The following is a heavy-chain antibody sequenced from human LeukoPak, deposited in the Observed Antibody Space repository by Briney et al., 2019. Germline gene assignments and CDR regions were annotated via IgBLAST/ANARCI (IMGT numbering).Heavy chain of an antibody. V-gene: IGHV3-66*01. Sequence: GGSLRLSCAASGLTVSSNYMSWVRQAPGQGLEWVSVIYSGGSTYYADTVKGRFTISRDSSKNTMYLQMSSLRAEDRAVYYCASRNVDSSGYPFDYWGQGTLVTVSS. D-gene: IGHD3-22*01. CDR2: IYSGGST. CDR1: GLTVSSNY. CDR3: ASRNVDSSGYPFDY. J-gene: IGHJ4*02.